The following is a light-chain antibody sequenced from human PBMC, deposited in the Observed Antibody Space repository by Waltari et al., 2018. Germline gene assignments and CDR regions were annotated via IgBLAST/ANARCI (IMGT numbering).Light chain of an antibody. CDR2: AYS. CDR1: SSNIGAGYD. CDR3: QSYDSALSAV. V-gene: IGLV1-40*01. J-gene: IGLJ3*02. Sequence: QSVLTQPPSVSGAPGKTVTISCAGSSSNIGAGYDVHWYQQLPGAAPKLLIYAYSSRPSGVPDRFYGSKSGTSASLAINGLQPEDEADYYCQSYDSALSAVFGGGTKVTVL.